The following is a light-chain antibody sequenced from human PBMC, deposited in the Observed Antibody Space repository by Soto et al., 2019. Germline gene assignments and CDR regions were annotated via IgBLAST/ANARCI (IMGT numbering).Light chain of an antibody. V-gene: IGLV2-8*01. CDR2: DVS. J-gene: IGLJ1*01. CDR1: SSDVGGYNY. Sequence: QSALTQPPSASGSPGQSVTISCTGTSSDVGGYNYVSWYQQHPGKAPKLMIFDVSKRPSGVPDRFSGSKSGNTASLTVSGLQAEDEADYYCSSYAGSNRVFGTGTKVTVL. CDR3: SSYAGSNRV.